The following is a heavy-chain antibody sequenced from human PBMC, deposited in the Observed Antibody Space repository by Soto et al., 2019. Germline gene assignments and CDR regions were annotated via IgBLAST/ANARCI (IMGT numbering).Heavy chain of an antibody. D-gene: IGHD6-13*01. CDR2: IWYDGSNK. V-gene: IGHV3-33*01. J-gene: IGHJ4*02. CDR3: ARALDRAAAGGGN. CDR1: GFTFSSYG. Sequence: QVQLVESGGGVVQPGRSLRLSCAASGFTFSSYGMHWVRQAPGKGLEWVAVIWYDGSNKYYADSVKGRFTISRDNSKNTRYLQMNSLRAEDTAVYYCARALDRAAAGGGNWGQGTLVTVSS.